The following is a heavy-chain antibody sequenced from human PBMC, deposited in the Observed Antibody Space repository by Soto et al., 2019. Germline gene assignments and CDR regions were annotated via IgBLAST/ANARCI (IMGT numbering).Heavy chain of an antibody. CDR2: INSDGSST. D-gene: IGHD4-17*01. Sequence: GGSLRLSCAASGFTFSNYWMHWVRQAPGKGLVWVSRINSDGSSTSYADSVKGRFTISRDNAKNTLYLQMNSLRAEDTAVYYCARVPYGETTFDYWGQGTLVTVSS. CDR3: ARVPYGETTFDY. CDR1: GFTFSNYW. V-gene: IGHV3-74*01. J-gene: IGHJ4*02.